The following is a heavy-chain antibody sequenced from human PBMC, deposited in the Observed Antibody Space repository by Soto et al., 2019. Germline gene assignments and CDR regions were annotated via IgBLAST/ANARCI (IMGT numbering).Heavy chain of an antibody. CDR3: TKEDYDTIWGSYRGNAFDF. V-gene: IGHV3-23*01. D-gene: IGHD3-16*02. J-gene: IGHJ3*01. Sequence: EVQLLESGGGWVQPGGSLRLSCAASGFTFSSYAMNWVRQAPGEGLEWVSIISGSGSSTYYADSVKGRFTISRDNSNTSHYQKINRLRAENTAVYYYTKEDYDTIWGSYRGNAFDFWGQGTMVTVSS. CDR1: GFTFSSYA. CDR2: ISGSGSST.